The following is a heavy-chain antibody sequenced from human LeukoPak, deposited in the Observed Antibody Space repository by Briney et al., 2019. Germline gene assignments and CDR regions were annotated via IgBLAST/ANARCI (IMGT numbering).Heavy chain of an antibody. V-gene: IGHV3-23*01. Sequence: GGSLRLSCAASGFTLSSYAMNWVRQAPGKGLEWVSAISGSGGSTYYADSVKGRFTLSRDNSKNTLYLQMNSLRAEDTAVYYCAKVAAAGTFDYWGQGTLVTVSS. CDR3: AKVAAAGTFDY. J-gene: IGHJ4*02. D-gene: IGHD6-13*01. CDR2: ISGSGGST. CDR1: GFTLSSYA.